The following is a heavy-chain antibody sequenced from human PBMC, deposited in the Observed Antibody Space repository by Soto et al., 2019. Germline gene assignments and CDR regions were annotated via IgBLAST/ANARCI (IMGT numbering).Heavy chain of an antibody. CDR3: AKGYMSRAYFDY. J-gene: IGHJ4*02. D-gene: IGHD5-18*01. Sequence: GGSLRLSCAASGFTFSNTALSWVRQAPGKGLEWVSAISSSGSSTYYADSVKGRFTISSDNSKNTLYLQLNSLRADDTAVYYCAKGYMSRAYFDYWGQGTLVTVSS. CDR1: GFTFSNTA. CDR2: ISSSGSST. V-gene: IGHV3-23*01.